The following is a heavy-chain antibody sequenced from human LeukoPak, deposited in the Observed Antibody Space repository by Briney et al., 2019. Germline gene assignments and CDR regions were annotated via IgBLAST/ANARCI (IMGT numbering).Heavy chain of an antibody. CDR1: GYSFTSYW. J-gene: IGHJ4*02. D-gene: IGHD3-22*01. CDR3: ASHESYYYDSSGYYLWDY. V-gene: IGHV5-51*01. Sequence: GESLKISCKGSGYSFTSYWIGWVRQMPGKGMEWMGIIYPGDSDTRYSPSFQGQVTISADKSISTAYLQWSSLKASDTAMYYCASHESYYYDSSGYYLWDYWGQGTMVTVSS. CDR2: IYPGDSDT.